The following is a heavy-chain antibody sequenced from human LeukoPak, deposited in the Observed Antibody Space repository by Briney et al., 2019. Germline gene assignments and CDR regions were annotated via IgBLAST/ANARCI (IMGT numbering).Heavy chain of an antibody. Sequence: ASVKVSCKASGYTFTGYYMRWVRQAPGQGLEWMGWINPNSGGTNYAQKFQGRVTMTRDTSISTAYMELSRLRSDDTAVYYCARGGLDTAMACDYWGQGTLVTVSS. CDR1: GYTFTGYY. D-gene: IGHD5-18*01. J-gene: IGHJ4*02. CDR3: ARGGLDTAMACDY. V-gene: IGHV1-2*02. CDR2: INPNSGGT.